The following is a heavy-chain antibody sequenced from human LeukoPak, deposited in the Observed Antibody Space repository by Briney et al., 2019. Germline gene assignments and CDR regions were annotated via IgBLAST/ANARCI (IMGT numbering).Heavy chain of an antibody. CDR3: AKGNYFDSSGYYNIKDAFDI. CDR1: GFSFNDYA. V-gene: IGHV3-9*03. D-gene: IGHD3-22*01. J-gene: IGHJ3*02. CDR2: ISWSGDTI. Sequence: PGGSLRLSCAASGFSFNDYAMHWVRQAPGKCLEWVSSISWSGDTIGYADSVKGRFTISRDNAKNSLFLRMNSLRAEDMAFYYCAKGNYFDSSGYYNIKDAFDIWGQGTMVTVSS.